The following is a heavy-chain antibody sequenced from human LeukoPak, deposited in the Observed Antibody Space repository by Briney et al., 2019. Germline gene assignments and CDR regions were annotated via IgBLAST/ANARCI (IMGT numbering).Heavy chain of an antibody. CDR2: INTNTGNP. D-gene: IGHD6-19*01. V-gene: IGHV7-4-1*02. J-gene: IGHJ4*02. CDR1: GYTFTGSY. CDR3: ARARYSSDWYVPFGN. Sequence: ASVKVSCKASGYTFTGSYMHWVRQAPGQGREWMGWINTNTGNPTYAQGFTGRFVFSLDTSVSAAYLQISSLKAEDTAVYYCARARYSSDWYVPFGNWGQGTLVTVSS.